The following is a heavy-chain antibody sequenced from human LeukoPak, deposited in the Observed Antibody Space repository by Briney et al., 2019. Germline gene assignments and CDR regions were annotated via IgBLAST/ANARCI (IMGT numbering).Heavy chain of an antibody. D-gene: IGHD2-8*02. CDR2: ISYDGSNK. CDR1: GFTFSGYA. Sequence: GGTLRLSCAASGFTFSGYAMHWVRQAPGKGLEWVAVISYDGSNKYYADSVKGRFTISRDNSKNTLYLQMNSLRAEDTAVYYCARAPGPGGFGNYWGQGTLVTVSS. J-gene: IGHJ4*02. CDR3: ARAPGPGGFGNY. V-gene: IGHV3-30*04.